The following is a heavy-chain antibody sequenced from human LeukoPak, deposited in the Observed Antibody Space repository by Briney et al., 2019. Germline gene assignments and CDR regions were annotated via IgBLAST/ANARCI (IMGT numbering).Heavy chain of an antibody. J-gene: IGHJ3*02. CDR2: IYYSGST. V-gene: IGHV4-59*01. D-gene: IGHD3-22*01. CDR3: AALFDYVTSGSPGAFDI. CDR1: GDSISSNY. Sequence: SETLSLTCTVSGDSISSNYWSWIRQPPGKGLEWIGFIYYSGSTNYNPSLKSRVTISEDTSKNHFSLKLNSLTAADPAEYYFAALFDYVTSGSPGAFDIWGQGTMVTVSS.